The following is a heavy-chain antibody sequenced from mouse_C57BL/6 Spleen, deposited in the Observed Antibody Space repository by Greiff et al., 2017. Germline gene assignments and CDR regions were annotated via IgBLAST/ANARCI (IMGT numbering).Heavy chain of an antibody. CDR3: AIYYDYGYFDY. D-gene: IGHD2-4*01. CDR2: IDPSDSYT. Sequence: QVQLQQPGAELVMPGASVKLSCKASGYTFTSYWMHWVKQRPGQGLEWIGEIDPSDSYTNYNQKFKGKSTLTVGKSSSTAYMQLSSLTSEDSAVYYCAIYYDYGYFDYWGQGTTLTVSS. V-gene: IGHV1-69*01. CDR1: GYTFTSYW. J-gene: IGHJ2*01.